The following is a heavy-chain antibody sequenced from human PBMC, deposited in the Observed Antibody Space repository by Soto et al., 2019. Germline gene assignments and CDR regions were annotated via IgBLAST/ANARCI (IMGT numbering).Heavy chain of an antibody. CDR1: GGSISSGDYY. CDR2: IYYSGST. Sequence: SETLSLTCTVSGGSISSGDYYWSWIRQPPGKGLEWIGYIYYSGSTYYNPSLKSRVTISVDTSKNQFSLKLSSVTAADTAVYYCARDPLVDYYYYGMDVWGQGTTVTVSS. CDR3: ARDPLVDYYYYGMDV. V-gene: IGHV4-30-4*01. J-gene: IGHJ6*02.